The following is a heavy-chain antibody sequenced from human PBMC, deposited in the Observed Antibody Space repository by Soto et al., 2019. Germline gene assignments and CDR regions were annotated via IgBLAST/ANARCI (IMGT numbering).Heavy chain of an antibody. J-gene: IGHJ6*02. CDR3: ARQLVYYDGMDV. D-gene: IGHD6-13*01. Sequence: EVQLLESGGGLVQPGGSLRLSCAASGFTFSSYVVTWVRQAPGKGLEWVSGTSGSGGTTYYADSVKGRFTVSRNNSKNKFDLQMNSLRAEDTAVYYGARQLVYYDGMDVWVQGTTVTVSS. CDR2: TSGSGGTT. V-gene: IGHV3-23*01. CDR1: GFTFSSYV.